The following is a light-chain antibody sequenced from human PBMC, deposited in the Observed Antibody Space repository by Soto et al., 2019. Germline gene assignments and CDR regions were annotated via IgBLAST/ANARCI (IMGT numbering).Light chain of an antibody. V-gene: IGLV2-8*01. CDR1: SSDVGGFNY. J-gene: IGLJ2*01. Sequence: QSALTQPPSASGSPGQSVTISCTGTSSDVGGFNYVSWYQQHPGKAPNLIIYEVSKRPPGVPDRFFGSKSGSRASLPVSGLQAEYEGDYYCSSYAGSNNLVFGGGIKLTVL. CDR3: SSYAGSNNLV. CDR2: EVS.